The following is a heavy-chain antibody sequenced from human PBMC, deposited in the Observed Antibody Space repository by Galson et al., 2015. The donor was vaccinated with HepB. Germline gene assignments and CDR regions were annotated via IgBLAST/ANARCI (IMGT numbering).Heavy chain of an antibody. D-gene: IGHD3-22*01. J-gene: IGHJ3*02. CDR2: IIPILGIA. V-gene: IGHV1-69*04. CDR3: AREYYYDIMAAGHAFDI. CDR1: GYTFTSYY. Sequence: SVKVSCKASGYTFTSYYMHWVRQAPGQGLEWMGRIIPILGIANYAQKFQGRVTITADKSTSTAYMELSSLRSEDTAVYYCAREYYYDIMAAGHAFDIWGQGTMVTVSS.